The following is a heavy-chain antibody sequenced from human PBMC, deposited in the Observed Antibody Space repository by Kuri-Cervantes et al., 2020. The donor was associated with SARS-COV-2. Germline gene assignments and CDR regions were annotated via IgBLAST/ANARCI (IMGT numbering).Heavy chain of an antibody. Sequence: SETLSLTCAVYGGSFTTYYWSWIRQPPGKGLEWIGEINHSGSTNYNPSLKSRVTISVDTSKNQFSLKLSSVTAADTAVYYCARGDRTAAGIFDYWGQGTLVTVSS. D-gene: IGHD6-13*01. CDR2: INHSGST. J-gene: IGHJ4*02. CDR3: ARGDRTAAGIFDY. CDR1: GGSFTTYY. V-gene: IGHV4-34*01.